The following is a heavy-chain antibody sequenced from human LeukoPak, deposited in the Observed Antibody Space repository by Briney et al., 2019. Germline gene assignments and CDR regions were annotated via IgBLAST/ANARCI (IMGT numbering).Heavy chain of an antibody. V-gene: IGHV4-59*01. CDR2: IYYSGST. CDR3: ARRVYSGYDYSLDY. CDR1: GGSISGYY. J-gene: IGHJ4*02. D-gene: IGHD5-12*01. Sequence: SETLSLTCTVSGGSISGYYWSWIRQPPGKGLEWIGLIYYSGSTNYNPSLKSRVTISVDTSKNQFSLKLSSVTAADTAVYYCARRVYSGYDYSLDYWGQGTLVTVSS.